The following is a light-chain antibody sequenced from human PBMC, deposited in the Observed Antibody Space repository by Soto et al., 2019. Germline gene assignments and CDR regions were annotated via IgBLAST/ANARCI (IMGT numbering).Light chain of an antibody. CDR2: GPS. J-gene: IGKJ1*01. CDR1: QSVSNSY. CDR3: QQYGSSPWT. V-gene: IGKV3-20*01. Sequence: EIVLTQSPGTLFLSPGERATLSCRASQSVSNSYLAWYQQKPGQAPRLLIYGPSSRATGIPDRFSGSGSGTDFTLTISRLEPGDFAVYYCQQYGSSPWTFGQGTKVEIK.